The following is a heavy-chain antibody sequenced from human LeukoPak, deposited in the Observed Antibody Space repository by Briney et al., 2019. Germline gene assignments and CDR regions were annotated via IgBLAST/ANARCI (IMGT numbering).Heavy chain of an antibody. CDR1: GYTFTSYY. V-gene: IGHV1-46*01. Sequence: ASVKVSCKASGYTFTSYYMHWVRQAPGQGLEWMGIINPSGGSTSYAQKFQGSVTMTRDTSTSTVYMELSSLRSEDTAVYYCARGPPEIMIVVVGDQYFQHWGQGTLVTVSS. J-gene: IGHJ1*01. D-gene: IGHD3-22*01. CDR3: ARGPPEIMIVVVGDQYFQH. CDR2: INPSGGST.